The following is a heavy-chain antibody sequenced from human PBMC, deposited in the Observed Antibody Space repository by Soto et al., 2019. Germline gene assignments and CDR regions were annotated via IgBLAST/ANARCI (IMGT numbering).Heavy chain of an antibody. CDR2: IWYDGSNK. CDR1: GFTFSSYG. V-gene: IGHV3-33*01. CDR3: ARDASSGYCSSTSCYRLYYFDY. D-gene: IGHD2-2*01. J-gene: IGHJ4*02. Sequence: GGSLRLSCAASGFTFSSYGMHWVRQAPGKGPEWVAVIWYDGSNKYYADSVKGRFTISRDNSKNTLYLQMNSLRAEDTAVYYCARDASSGYCSSTSCYRLYYFDYWGQGTLVTVSS.